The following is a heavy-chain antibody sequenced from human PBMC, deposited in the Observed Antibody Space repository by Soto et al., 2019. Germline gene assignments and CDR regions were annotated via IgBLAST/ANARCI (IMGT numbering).Heavy chain of an antibody. J-gene: IGHJ5*02. CDR1: GFTFSSYD. Sequence: GGSLRLSCVASGFTFSSYDMSWVRQAPGKGLEWVSSISGYGDRTKYADSVKGRFTISRDNSKSMLYLQMNSQRVEDTAVYYCAKDPSGELVSIWFDPWGQGTLVTVSS. CDR2: ISGYGDRT. CDR3: AKDPSGELVSIWFDP. D-gene: IGHD3-10*01. V-gene: IGHV3-23*01.